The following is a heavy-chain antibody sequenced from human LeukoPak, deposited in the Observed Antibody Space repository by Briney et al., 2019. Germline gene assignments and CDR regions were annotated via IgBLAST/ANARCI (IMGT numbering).Heavy chain of an antibody. CDR1: GYTFTSYY. J-gene: IGHJ3*02. CDR3: ARDQGIAAGHDAFDI. CDR2: INPSGGST. V-gene: IGHV1-46*01. Sequence: ASVKVSCKASGYTFTSYYMHWVRQAPGQGLEWMGIINPSGGSTSYAQKFQGRVTMTRDTSTSTVYMELSSLRSEDTAVYYCARDQGIAAGHDAFDIWGQGIMVTVSS. D-gene: IGHD6-25*01.